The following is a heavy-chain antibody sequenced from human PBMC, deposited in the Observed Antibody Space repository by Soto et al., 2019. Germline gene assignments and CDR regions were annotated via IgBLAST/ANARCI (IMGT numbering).Heavy chain of an antibody. V-gene: IGHV4-61*01. CDR1: GGSVSSGSYY. J-gene: IGHJ4*02. CDR3: ARGTYYYGSGSYFGLDY. Sequence: SETLSLTCTVSGGSVSSGSYYWSWIRQPPGKGLEWIGYIYYSGSTNYNPSLKSRVTISVDTSKNQFSLKLSSVTAADTAVYYCARGTYYYGSGSYFGLDYWGQGTLVTVSS. CDR2: IYYSGST. D-gene: IGHD3-10*01.